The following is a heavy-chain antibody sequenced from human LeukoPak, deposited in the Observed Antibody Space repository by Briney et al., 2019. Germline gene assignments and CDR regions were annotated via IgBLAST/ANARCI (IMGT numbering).Heavy chain of an antibody. CDR2: INHSGST. CDR1: GGSFSGYY. CDR3: ARGWSVVPAAIRGSGWFDP. J-gene: IGHJ5*02. V-gene: IGHV4-34*01. D-gene: IGHD2-2*01. Sequence: SETLSLTCAVYGGSFSGYYWSWIRQPPGKGLEWIGEINHSGSTNYNPSLKSRVTISVDTSKNQFSLKLSSVTVADTAVYYCARGWSVVPAAIRGSGWFDPWGQGTLVTVSS.